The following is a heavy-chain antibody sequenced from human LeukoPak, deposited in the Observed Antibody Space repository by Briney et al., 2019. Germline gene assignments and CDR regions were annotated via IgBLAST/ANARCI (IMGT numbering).Heavy chain of an antibody. CDR3: ARAGGSSGYYSRLNAFDI. CDR2: IYYSGST. V-gene: IGHV4-39*07. CDR1: GGSISSSSYY. D-gene: IGHD3-22*01. J-gene: IGHJ3*02. Sequence: SETLSLTCTVSGGSISSSSYYWGWIRQPPGKGLEWIGSIYYSGSTYYNPSLKSRVTISVDTSKNQFSLKLSSVTAADTAVYYCARAGGSSGYYSRLNAFDIWGQGTMVTVSS.